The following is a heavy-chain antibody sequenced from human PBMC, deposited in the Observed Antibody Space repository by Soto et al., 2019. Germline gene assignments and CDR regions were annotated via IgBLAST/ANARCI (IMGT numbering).Heavy chain of an antibody. J-gene: IGHJ4*02. CDR3: ARAGTMIVVVKTLLFDY. D-gene: IGHD3-22*01. CDR2: INHSGST. Sequence: KGLKWMGEINHSGSTNYNPSLKSRVTISVDTSKNQFSLKLSSVTAADTAVYYCARAGTMIVVVKTLLFDYWGQGTLVTVSS. V-gene: IGHV4-34*01.